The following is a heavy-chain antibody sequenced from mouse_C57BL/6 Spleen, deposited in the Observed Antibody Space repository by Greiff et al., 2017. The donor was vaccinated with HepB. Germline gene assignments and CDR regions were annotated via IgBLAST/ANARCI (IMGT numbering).Heavy chain of an antibody. D-gene: IGHD2-2*01. Sequence: EVHLVESGGGLVQPKGSLKLSCAASGFSFNTYAMNWVRQAPGKGLEWVARIRSKSNNYATYYADSVKDRFTISRDDSESMLYLQMNNLKTEDTAMYYCVMVVTGYYAMDYWGQGTSVTVSS. J-gene: IGHJ4*01. CDR3: VMVVTGYYAMDY. V-gene: IGHV10-1*01. CDR2: IRSKSNNYAT. CDR1: GFSFNTYA.